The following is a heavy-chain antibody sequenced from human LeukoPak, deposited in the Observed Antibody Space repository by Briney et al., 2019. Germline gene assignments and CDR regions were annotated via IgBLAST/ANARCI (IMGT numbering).Heavy chain of an antibody. CDR3: ARGVGGVREGFDI. J-gene: IGHJ3*02. CDR1: GGSVSSESYH. Sequence: SETLSLTCTVSGGSVSSESYHWSRIRQPPGKGLEWIAYIFNSGSSNYNPSLKSRVTISVDTSKNQFSLKLNSVTAADTAQYHCARGVGGVREGFDIWGQGTMVTVSS. CDR2: IFNSGSS. D-gene: IGHD3-16*01. V-gene: IGHV4-61*01.